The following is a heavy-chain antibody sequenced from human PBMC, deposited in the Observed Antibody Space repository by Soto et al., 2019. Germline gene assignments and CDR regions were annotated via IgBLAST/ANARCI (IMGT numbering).Heavy chain of an antibody. V-gene: IGHV4-59*01. D-gene: IGHD3-3*01. J-gene: IGHJ5*02. CDR2: IYYSGRA. CDR3: ARDGGITIFGMVIQPHNWFDP. CDR1: GGSINSYY. Sequence: PSETLSLTCTVSGGSINSYYWNWIRQPPGKGLEWIGYIYYSGRANYNPSLKSRVTISVDTSKNQFSLKLSSVTAADTAVYYCARDGGITIFGMVIQPHNWFDPWGQGTLVTVSS.